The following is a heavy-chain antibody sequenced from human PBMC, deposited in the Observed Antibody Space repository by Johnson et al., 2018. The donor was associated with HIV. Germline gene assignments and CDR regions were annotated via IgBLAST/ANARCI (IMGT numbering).Heavy chain of an antibody. J-gene: IGHJ3*02. CDR2: IYSGGST. Sequence: VQLVESGGGLIQPGGSLRLSCAASGFTVSSNYMSWVRQAPGKGLEWVSVIYSGGSTYYADSVKGRFTIYRDNSKNTLYLQMNSLRAEDTAEYYCASADYNWVSPGAFDIWGQGTTVTVSS. CDR3: ASADYNWVSPGAFDI. V-gene: IGHV3-53*01. CDR1: GFTVSSNY. D-gene: IGHD1-20*01.